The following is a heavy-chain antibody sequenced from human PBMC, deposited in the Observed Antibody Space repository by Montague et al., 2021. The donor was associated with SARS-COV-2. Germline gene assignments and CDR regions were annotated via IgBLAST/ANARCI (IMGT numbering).Heavy chain of an antibody. Sequence: SETLSLTCTVSGGSLSNYYWSWIRQSPGKGLEWIGYMYETGNMIYNPSLRSRVSISADTSKSQFSLRLTSVTAADSARYYCARNMAYWGQGVLVTV. CDR2: MYETGNM. D-gene: IGHD2/OR15-2a*01. CDR3: ARNMAY. CDR1: GGSLSNYY. V-gene: IGHV4-4*09. J-gene: IGHJ4*02.